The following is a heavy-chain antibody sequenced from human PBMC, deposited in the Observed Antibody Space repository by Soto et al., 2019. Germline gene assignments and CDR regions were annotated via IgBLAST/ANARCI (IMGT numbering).Heavy chain of an antibody. CDR3: ARDPHEFWTSCWFDP. J-gene: IGHJ5*02. V-gene: IGHV1-18*01. D-gene: IGHD3-3*01. Sequence: ASVKVSCKASGYTFTSYGISWVRQAPGQGLEWMGWISAYDGKTTYAEKFQGRVTLTTDTSTSTAYMELRSLRSDDTAIYYCARDPHEFWTSCWFDPWGQGTPVTVSS. CDR1: GYTFTSYG. CDR2: ISAYDGKT.